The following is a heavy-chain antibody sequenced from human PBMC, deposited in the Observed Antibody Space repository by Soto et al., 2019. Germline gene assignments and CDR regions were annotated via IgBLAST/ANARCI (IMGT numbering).Heavy chain of an antibody. J-gene: IGHJ6*02. V-gene: IGHV4-59*01. CDR2: IYYSGST. Sequence: PSETLSLTCTVSGASISSYYWSWIRQPPGKGLEWIGYIYYSGSTNYNPSLKSRVTVSVDTSKNQFSLKLSSVTAADTAVYYCARVWKDYYYYGMDVWGQGTTVTVS. CDR3: ARVWKDYYYYGMDV. D-gene: IGHD1-1*01. CDR1: GASISSYY.